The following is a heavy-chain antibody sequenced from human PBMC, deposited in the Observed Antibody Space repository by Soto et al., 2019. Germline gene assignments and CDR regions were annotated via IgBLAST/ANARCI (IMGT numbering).Heavy chain of an antibody. V-gene: IGHV1-18*01. D-gene: IGHD3-3*01. Sequence: QVQLVQSGAEVKKPGASVKVSCKASGYTFTSYGISWVRQAPGQGLEWMGWISAYNGNTNYAQKLQGRVTMTPDTSTSTAYMELRSLRSDDTAVYYCARGGGRLDDFWSGYYRIYYYYMDVWGKGTTVTVSS. CDR2: ISAYNGNT. J-gene: IGHJ6*03. CDR1: GYTFTSYG. CDR3: ARGGGRLDDFWSGYYRIYYYYMDV.